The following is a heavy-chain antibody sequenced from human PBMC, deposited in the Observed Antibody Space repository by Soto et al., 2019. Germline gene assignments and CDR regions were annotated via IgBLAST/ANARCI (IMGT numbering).Heavy chain of an antibody. V-gene: IGHV3-21*01. J-gene: IGHJ4*02. Sequence: VGSLRLSCAASGFPFKDYIMNWVRQTPGKGLEWVSSVTSDSSYIYYADSVKGRFTISRDNAKNSLYLQMNSLTAEDTAVYHCERSTMVTTHAHWGQRPPVTDSS. CDR2: VTSDSSYI. D-gene: IGHD4-17*01. CDR1: GFPFKDYI. CDR3: ERSTMVTTHAH.